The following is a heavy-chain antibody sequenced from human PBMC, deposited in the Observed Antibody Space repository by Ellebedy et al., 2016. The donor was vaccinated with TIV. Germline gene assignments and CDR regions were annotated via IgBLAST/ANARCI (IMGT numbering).Heavy chain of an antibody. CDR1: GFTLSSYW. Sequence: PGGSLRLSCAASGFTLSSYWMSWVRQAPGKGLEWVSSISSSNHYIYYADSVKGRFTISRDNAKNSLYLQMNRLRAEDTAVFYCTRELAAAGFFDYWGQGTLVTVSS. CDR3: TRELAAAGFFDY. V-gene: IGHV3-21*01. J-gene: IGHJ4*02. D-gene: IGHD6-13*01. CDR2: ISSSNHYI.